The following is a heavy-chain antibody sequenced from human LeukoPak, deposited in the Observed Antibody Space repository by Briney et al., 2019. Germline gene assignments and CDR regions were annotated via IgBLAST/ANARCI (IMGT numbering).Heavy chain of an antibody. J-gene: IGHJ4*02. CDR1: GGSISSSNYY. Sequence: IPSETLSLTCTVSGGSISSSNYYWGWIRQPPGKGLEWIGSIYYRGSTYYNPSLKSRITISVDTSKSQFSLKLSSVTAAATAVYYCASVAVTGTPNYWGQGTLVTVSS. D-gene: IGHD6-19*01. CDR3: ASVAVTGTPNY. V-gene: IGHV4-39*01. CDR2: IYYRGST.